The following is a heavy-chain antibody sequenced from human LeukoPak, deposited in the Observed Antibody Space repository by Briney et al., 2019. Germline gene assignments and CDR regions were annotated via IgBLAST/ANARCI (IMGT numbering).Heavy chain of an antibody. CDR3: ARIGQCSNGICANWFDP. D-gene: IGHD2-8*01. CDR2: INDSGNT. CDR1: GGSISRSGYF. Sequence: SSETLSLTCTVSGGSISRSGYFWGWIRQPPGKELEWIGIINDSGNTHYSSSLKSRVTISVDTSKNQFSLKLNSVTAADTAEYYCARIGQCSNGICANWFDPWGQGTLVTVSS. V-gene: IGHV4-39*07. J-gene: IGHJ5*02.